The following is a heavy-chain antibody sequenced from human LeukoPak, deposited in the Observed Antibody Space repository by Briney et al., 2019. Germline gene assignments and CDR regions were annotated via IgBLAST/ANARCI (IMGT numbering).Heavy chain of an antibody. CDR1: GFTFDDFT. CDR2: ITGDGGTT. V-gene: IGHV3-43*02. D-gene: IGHD3-3*01. Sequence: GGSLRLSCAASGFTFDDFTMHWFRQPPGRGLQWVSLITGDGGTTSYADSVKGRFTLSRDNSKNSLYLHMNSLRNEDTALYYCAKGHFGAGHYWGQGTLVTVSS. J-gene: IGHJ4*02. CDR3: AKGHFGAGHY.